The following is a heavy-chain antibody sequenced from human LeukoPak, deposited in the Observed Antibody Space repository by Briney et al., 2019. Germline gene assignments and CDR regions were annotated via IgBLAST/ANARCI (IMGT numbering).Heavy chain of an antibody. CDR1: GGSFSGYY. Sequence: PSETLSLTCAVYGGSFSGYYWGWIRQPPGKGLEWIGSIYYSGSTYYNPSLKSRVTISVDTSKNQFSLKLSSVTAADTAVYYCARQVLLWFGELSLGMDVWGQGTTVTVSS. D-gene: IGHD3-10*01. V-gene: IGHV4-39*01. CDR3: ARQVLLWFGELSLGMDV. CDR2: IYYSGST. J-gene: IGHJ6*02.